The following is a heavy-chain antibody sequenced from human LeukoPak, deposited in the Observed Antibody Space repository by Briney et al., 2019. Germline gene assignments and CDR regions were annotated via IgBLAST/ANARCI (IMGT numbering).Heavy chain of an antibody. CDR1: GFNFRSYW. CDR3: TRDAGHCHSSGCWKPSDY. Sequence: PGGSLRLSCAASGFNFRSYWMQWVRQVPGKGLVWVARINSDDTDTYADSVKGRFTISRDNANNMLYLQMNSLKADDTAVYYCTRDAGHCHSSGCWKPSDYWGQGALVTVSS. J-gene: IGHJ4*02. V-gene: IGHV3-74*01. D-gene: IGHD3-22*01. CDR2: INSDDTDT.